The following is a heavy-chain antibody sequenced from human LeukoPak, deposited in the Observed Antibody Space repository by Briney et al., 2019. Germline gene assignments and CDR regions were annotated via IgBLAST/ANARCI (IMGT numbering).Heavy chain of an antibody. V-gene: IGHV3-48*03. CDR2: ISSSGTTT. CDR3: ARGRRPDAFDS. CDR1: GFTFSRYD. Sequence: GGSLRLSCAASGFTFSRYDMYWVRQAPGKGLEWVSYISSSGTTTHYGDSVKGRFTISRDNAKNSLYLQMNTLRAEATAVYYCARGRRPDAFDSWGQGTRVTVSS. J-gene: IGHJ3*02.